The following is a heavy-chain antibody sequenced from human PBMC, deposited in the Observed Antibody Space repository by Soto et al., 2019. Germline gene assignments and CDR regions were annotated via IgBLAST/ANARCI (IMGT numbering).Heavy chain of an antibody. D-gene: IGHD6-19*01. CDR2: ISGSGGTT. CDR1: GFTFSSYA. J-gene: IGHJ3*02. Sequence: EVQLLESGGGLVQPGGSLRLSCAASGFTFSSYAMSWVRQAPGKGLEWVSAISGSGGTTYYADYVKGRFTFSRDNSKNTLYLQMNSLRAEDSAVYYCAKTANGWFSAFDIWGQGRMVTVSS. V-gene: IGHV3-23*01. CDR3: AKTANGWFSAFDI.